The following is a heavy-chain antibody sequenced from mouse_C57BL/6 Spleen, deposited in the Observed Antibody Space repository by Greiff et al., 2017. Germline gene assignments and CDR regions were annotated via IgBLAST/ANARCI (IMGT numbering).Heavy chain of an antibody. Sequence: QVQLQQSGAELVKPGASVKISCKASGYAFSSYWMNWVKQRPGQGLEWIGQIYPGDGDTNYNGKFKGKATLTADKSSSTAYMQLSSLTSEDSAVYFGARERVDVYYEAMDYWGQGTSVTVSS. J-gene: IGHJ4*01. CDR2: IYPGDGDT. CDR1: GYAFSSYW. D-gene: IGHD2-3*01. CDR3: ARERVDVYYEAMDY. V-gene: IGHV1-80*01.